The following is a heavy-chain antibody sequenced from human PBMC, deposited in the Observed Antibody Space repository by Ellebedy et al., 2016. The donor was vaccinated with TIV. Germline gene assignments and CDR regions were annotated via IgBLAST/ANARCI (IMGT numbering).Heavy chain of an antibody. Sequence: ASVKVSXXVSGYTLTELSMHWVRQAPGKGLEWMGGFDPEDGETIYAQKFQGRVTMTEDTSTDTAYMELSSLRSEDTAVYYCATETYSSSPVLYFDYWGQGTLVTVSS. J-gene: IGHJ4*02. CDR2: FDPEDGET. CDR3: ATETYSSSPVLYFDY. D-gene: IGHD6-13*01. CDR1: GYTLTELS. V-gene: IGHV1-24*01.